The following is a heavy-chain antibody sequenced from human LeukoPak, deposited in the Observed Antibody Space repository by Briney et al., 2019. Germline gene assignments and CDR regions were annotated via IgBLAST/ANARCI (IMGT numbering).Heavy chain of an antibody. V-gene: IGHV3-49*03. CDR3: SRGGGAAYD. Sequence: GGSLRLSCTASGFTFGDSAMSWFRQAPGKGLEWVAFIRSKSYGVTAEYAGSVRGRFTISRDDSKSVIYLQMDSPETEDTAVYYCSRGGGAAYDWGQGTRVTVSS. CDR2: IRSKSYGVTA. D-gene: IGHD6-13*01. J-gene: IGHJ4*02. CDR1: GFTFGDSA.